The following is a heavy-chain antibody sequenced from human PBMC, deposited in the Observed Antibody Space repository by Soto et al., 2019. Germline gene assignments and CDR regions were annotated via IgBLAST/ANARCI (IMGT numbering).Heavy chain of an antibody. D-gene: IGHD6-19*01. V-gene: IGHV4-30-4*01. Sequence: TLSLTCTVSGGSFNSGDYYWSWIRQPPGKGLEWIAYIYYSGTTYYNPSLKSRVAISEDTSKNQFSLKLNSVTAADTAVYYCARVPAYTINGWSWFDPCGQRTLVTVSS. J-gene: IGHJ5*02. CDR3: ARVPAYTINGWSWFDP. CDR2: IYYSGTT. CDR1: GGSFNSGDYY.